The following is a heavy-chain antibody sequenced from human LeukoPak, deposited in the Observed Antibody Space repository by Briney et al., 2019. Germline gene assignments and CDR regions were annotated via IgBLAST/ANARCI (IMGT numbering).Heavy chain of an antibody. D-gene: IGHD3-3*01. CDR2: IIPIFGTA. J-gene: IGHJ6*02. CDR3: AREEVPPYYDFWSGYYGPPYYYYYGMDV. CDR1: GGTFSSYA. Sequence: SVKVSCKASGGTFSSYAISWVRQAPGQGLEWMGGIIPIFGTANYAQKFQGRVTITADESTSTAYMELSSLRSEDTAVYYCAREEVPPYYDFWSGYYGPPYYYYYGMDVWGQGTTVTVSS. V-gene: IGHV1-69*13.